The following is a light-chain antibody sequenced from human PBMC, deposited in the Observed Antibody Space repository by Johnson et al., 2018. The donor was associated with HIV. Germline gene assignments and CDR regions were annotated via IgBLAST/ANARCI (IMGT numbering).Light chain of an antibody. J-gene: IGLJ1*01. CDR3: GTWDSSLSVYV. Sequence: QSVLTQSPSASGTPGQRVTISCSGSSSNIGSNTVNWYQQLPGTAPKLLIYRNNQRPSGVPDRFSGSKSGTSASLAISGLQAEAEADYYCGTWDSSLSVYVFGTGTKVTVL. CDR1: SSNIGSNT. CDR2: RNN. V-gene: IGLV1-44*01.